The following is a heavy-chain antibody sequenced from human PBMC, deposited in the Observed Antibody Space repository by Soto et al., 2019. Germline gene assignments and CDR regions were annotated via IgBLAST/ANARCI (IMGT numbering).Heavy chain of an antibody. J-gene: IGHJ5*02. D-gene: IGHD4-17*01. V-gene: IGHV4-34*01. CDR3: ARETYGDYVGYFDP. Sequence: SETLSLTCAVYGGSFSGYYWSWIRQPPGKGLEWIGEINHSGSTNYNPSLRSRVTISVDTSKNQFSLKLSSVTAADTAVYYCARETYGDYVGYFDPWGQGIQVTVSS. CDR2: INHSGST. CDR1: GGSFSGYY.